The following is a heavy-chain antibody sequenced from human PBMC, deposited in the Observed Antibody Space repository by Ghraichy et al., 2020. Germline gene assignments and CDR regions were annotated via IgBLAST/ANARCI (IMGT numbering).Heavy chain of an antibody. J-gene: IGHJ3*02. CDR2: INHSGST. V-gene: IGHV4-34*01. Sequence: SETLSLTCAAYVGSFSGYYWSWIRQPPGKGLDWMGEINHSGSTNYNPSLKSRVTMSVDTSKNQFSLKLSSVTAADTAVYYCARGLTIFGVVIIRYAFDNWGQGTMVTVSS. CDR3: ARGLTIFGVVIIRYAFDN. D-gene: IGHD3-3*01. CDR1: VGSFSGYY.